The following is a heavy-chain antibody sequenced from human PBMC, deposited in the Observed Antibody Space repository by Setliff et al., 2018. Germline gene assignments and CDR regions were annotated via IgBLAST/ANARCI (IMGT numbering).Heavy chain of an antibody. D-gene: IGHD3-22*01. CDR3: ARAGRYHYDTSGYYYDRDYYYYMDV. Sequence: ASVKVSCKGSGYTFSTYAIIWMRQAPGQGLEWMGWISAHNGNTNYAQKLQGRVTMTTDTSTSTAYMELRSVRSDDTAVYYCARAGRYHYDTSGYYYDRDYYYYMDVWGKGTTVTVSS. CDR2: ISAHNGNT. V-gene: IGHV1-18*01. CDR1: GYTFSTYA. J-gene: IGHJ6*03.